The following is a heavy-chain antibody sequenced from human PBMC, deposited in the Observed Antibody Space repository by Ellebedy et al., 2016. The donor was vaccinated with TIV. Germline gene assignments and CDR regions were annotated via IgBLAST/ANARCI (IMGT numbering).Heavy chain of an antibody. CDR1: GYIFSNYG. D-gene: IGHD2-15*01. CDR3: ARGGDLVVVVAATSYYFDY. Sequence: AASVKVSCKASGYIFSNYGSSWVRQAPGQGLEWMGWIGTYNGNTDYAQRFQGRVTMTTDASTSTAYMELKSLRSDDTAVYYCARGGDLVVVVAATSYYFDYWGQGTLVTVSS. CDR2: IGTYNGNT. J-gene: IGHJ4*02. V-gene: IGHV1-18*01.